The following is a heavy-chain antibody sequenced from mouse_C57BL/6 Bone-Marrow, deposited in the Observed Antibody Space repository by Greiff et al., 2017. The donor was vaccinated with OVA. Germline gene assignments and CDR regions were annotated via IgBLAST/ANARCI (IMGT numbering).Heavy chain of an antibody. J-gene: IGHJ2*01. CDR1: GYTFTDYN. D-gene: IGHD2-3*01. V-gene: IGHV1-18*01. Sequence: EVQLQQSGPELVKPGASVKLPCKASGYTFTDYNMDWVKQSPGKSLEWIGDINPNNGGTIYQQKFKGKATLTVDKSSSTAYMQLRSLTSEDTAVYYCALSVDYWGTGTTLTVAS. CDR3: ALSVDY. CDR2: INPNNGGT.